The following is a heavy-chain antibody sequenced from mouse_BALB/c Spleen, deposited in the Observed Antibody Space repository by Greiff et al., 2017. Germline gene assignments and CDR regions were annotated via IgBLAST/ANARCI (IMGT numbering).Heavy chain of an antibody. CDR3: AREEDRSYAMDY. J-gene: IGHJ4*01. V-gene: IGHV14-3*02. CDR2: IDPANGNT. CDR1: GFNIKDTY. Sequence: EVKLLESGAELVKPGASVKLSCTASGFNIKDTYMHWVKQRPEQGLEWIGRIDPANGNTKYDPKFQGKATITADTSSNTAYLQLSSLTSEDTAVYYCAREEDRSYAMDYWGQGTSVTVSS. D-gene: IGHD2-14*01.